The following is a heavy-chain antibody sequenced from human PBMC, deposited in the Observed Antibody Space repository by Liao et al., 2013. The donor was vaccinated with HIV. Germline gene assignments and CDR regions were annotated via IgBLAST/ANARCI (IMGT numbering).Heavy chain of an antibody. V-gene: IGHV4-4*07. J-gene: IGHJ2*01. Sequence: QVQLQESGPGLVKPSETLSLTCTVSGGSISGYYWSWIRQPAGKGLEWIGRIYSSGSTNSNPFLKSRVTMSVDTSKNQFSLELSSVTAADTAVYYCARIYGGNGWYFDLWGRGTLVSVSS. CDR2: IYSSGST. CDR1: GGSISGYY. CDR3: ARIYGGNGWYFDL. D-gene: IGHD4-23*01.